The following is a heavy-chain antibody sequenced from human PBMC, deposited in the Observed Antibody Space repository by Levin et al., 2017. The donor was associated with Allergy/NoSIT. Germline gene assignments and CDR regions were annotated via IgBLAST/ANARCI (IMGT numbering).Heavy chain of an antibody. V-gene: IGHV3-20*01. CDR3: VRVGGRGSNAWHGDR. CDR2: ITWNGVTT. CDR1: GFTFGDSG. J-gene: IGHJ4*02. Sequence: GESLKISCAASGFTFGDSGMSWVRRAPGKGLGWVSGITWNGVTTTYADSLKGRFTIYRDNAKSSLFLQMSSLRHGDTAVYVCVRVGGRGSNAWHGDRWGQGTLVTVSS. D-gene: IGHD3-16*01.